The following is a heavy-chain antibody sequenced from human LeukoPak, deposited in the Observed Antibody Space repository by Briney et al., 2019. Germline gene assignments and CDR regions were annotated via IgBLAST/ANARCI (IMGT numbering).Heavy chain of an antibody. D-gene: IGHD3-3*02. CDR2: INSDGSST. V-gene: IGHV3-74*01. CDR1: GFTFSSYA. Sequence: GGSLRLSCSASGFTFSSYAMHWVRQAPGKGLVWVSRINSDGSSTSYADSVKGRFTISRDNAKNTLYLQMNSLRAEDTAVYYCARGLARHSPPIYWGQGTLVTVSS. CDR3: ARGLARHSPPIY. J-gene: IGHJ4*02.